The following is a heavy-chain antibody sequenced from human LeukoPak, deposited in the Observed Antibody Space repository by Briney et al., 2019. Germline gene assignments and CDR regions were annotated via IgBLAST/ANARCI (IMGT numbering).Heavy chain of an antibody. CDR2: INHSGST. CDR3: ARGLYYYDSSGYTLFDY. Sequence: PSETLSLTCAVYGGSFSGYYWSWIRQPPGKGLEWIGEINHSGSTNYNPSLKSRVTISVDTSKNQFSLKLSSVTAADTAVYYCARGLYYYDSSGYTLFDYWGQGTLVTVSS. D-gene: IGHD3-22*01. J-gene: IGHJ4*02. V-gene: IGHV4-34*01. CDR1: GGSFSGYY.